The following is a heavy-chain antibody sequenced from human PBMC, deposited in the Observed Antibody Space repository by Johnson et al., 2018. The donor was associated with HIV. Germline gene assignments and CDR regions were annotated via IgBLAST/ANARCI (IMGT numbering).Heavy chain of an antibody. Sequence: VQLVESGGGVVQPGRSLRLSCAASGFTFSNYAMHWVRQAPGKGLEWVSGINWNGGSTGYADSVKGRFTISRDNAKNSLYLQMNSLRAEDTAVYYCAKDQWYNWNYVSPDAFDIWGQGTMVTVSS. V-gene: IGHV3-9*01. CDR3: AKDQWYNWNYVSPDAFDI. CDR1: GFTFSNYA. D-gene: IGHD1-7*01. J-gene: IGHJ3*02. CDR2: INWNGGST.